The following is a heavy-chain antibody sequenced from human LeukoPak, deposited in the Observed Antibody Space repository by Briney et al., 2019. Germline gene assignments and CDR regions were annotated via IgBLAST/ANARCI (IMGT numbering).Heavy chain of an antibody. CDR1: GLTFSSDA. V-gene: IGHV3-48*04. J-gene: IGHJ4*02. D-gene: IGHD2-21*02. CDR2: IGSVSSPI. Sequence: GGSLRLACAASGLTFSSDAMTWVSQAPGKGLEGIAYIGSVSSPIFYANSVKGRFTISRDNAKNSLYLQINSLRAEDTAVYYCARVVLRNSVVTALFDYWGQGTQVAVSS. CDR3: ARVVLRNSVVTALFDY.